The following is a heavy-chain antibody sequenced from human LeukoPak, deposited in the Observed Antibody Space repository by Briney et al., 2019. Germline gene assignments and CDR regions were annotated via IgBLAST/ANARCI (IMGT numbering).Heavy chain of an antibody. D-gene: IGHD3-10*01. CDR2: ISSSSSYI. CDR1: GFTFSSYE. Sequence: PGGSLRLSCAASGFTFSSYEMNWVRQAPGKGLEWVSSISSSSSYIYYADSVKGRFTISRDNAKNSLYLQKNSLRAEDTAVYYCARSYYYGSGSYFALDYWGQGTLVTVSS. CDR3: ARSYYYGSGSYFALDY. V-gene: IGHV3-21*01. J-gene: IGHJ4*02.